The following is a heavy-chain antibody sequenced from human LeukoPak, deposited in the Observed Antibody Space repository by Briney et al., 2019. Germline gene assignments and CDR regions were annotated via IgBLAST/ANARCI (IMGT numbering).Heavy chain of an antibody. Sequence: PGGSLRLSCAASGFTFDDYGMSWVRQAPGKGLEWVSSISSSSSYIYYADSVKGRFTISRDNAKNSLYLQMNSLRAEDTAVYYCARWGYYGSGSYSAFYWGQGTLVTVSS. V-gene: IGHV3-21*01. CDR1: GFTFDDYG. CDR2: ISSSSSYI. CDR3: ARWGYYGSGSYSAFY. D-gene: IGHD3-10*01. J-gene: IGHJ4*02.